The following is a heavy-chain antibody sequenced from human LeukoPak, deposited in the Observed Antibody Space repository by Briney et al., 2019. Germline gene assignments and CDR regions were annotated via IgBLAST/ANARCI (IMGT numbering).Heavy chain of an antibody. Sequence: ASVKVSCKASGYTFTSYGISWVRQAPGQGLEGMGWISAYNGNTNYAQKLQGRVTMTTDTSTSTAYIELRRLRSDDAAVYYCARDAAPSSGWYYFDSWGQGTLVTVSS. V-gene: IGHV1-18*01. CDR3: ARDAAPSSGWYYFDS. D-gene: IGHD6-19*01. CDR1: GYTFTSYG. CDR2: ISAYNGNT. J-gene: IGHJ4*02.